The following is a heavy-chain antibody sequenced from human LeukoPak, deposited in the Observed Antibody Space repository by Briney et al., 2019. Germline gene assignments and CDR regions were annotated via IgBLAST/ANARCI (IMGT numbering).Heavy chain of an antibody. V-gene: IGHV1-46*01. Sequence: GASVKVSCKASGYTFTSYYMHWVRQAPGQGLERMGLINPSGGSTSYAQKFQGRVTMTRDTSTSTVYMELSSLRSEDMAVYYCARDGPRMIFGVVIVASNWFDPWGQGTLVTVSS. CDR1: GYTFTSYY. J-gene: IGHJ5*02. CDR3: ARDGPRMIFGVVIVASNWFDP. CDR2: INPSGGST. D-gene: IGHD3-3*01.